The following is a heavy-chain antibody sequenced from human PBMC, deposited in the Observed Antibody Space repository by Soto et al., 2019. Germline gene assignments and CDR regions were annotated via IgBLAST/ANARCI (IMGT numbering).Heavy chain of an antibody. V-gene: IGHV1-2*02. CDR3: PILRVTLPINKGPSDF. Sequence: SVMVSGRASGYNFTGHYMYWVLQAPGQVLVWVGWINPQSAGTFDAPRFNGRGALTRDTYISTGYMEVTGMRPDDTAVYYCPILRVTLPINKGPSDFWGQGTLVTVAS. CDR2: INPQSAGT. CDR1: GYNFTGHY. J-gene: IGHJ4*02. D-gene: IGHD3-10*01.